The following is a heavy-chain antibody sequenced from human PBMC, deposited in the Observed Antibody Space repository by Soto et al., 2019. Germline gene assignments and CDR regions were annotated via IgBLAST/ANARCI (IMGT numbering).Heavy chain of an antibody. V-gene: IGHV1-18*01. CDR2: ISAYNGNT. CDR3: ARASPLWFGEQADY. Sequence: ASVKVSCKASGYTFTSYAISWVRQAPGQGLEWMGWISAYNGNTNYAQKLQGRVTMTTDTSTSTAYMELRSLRSDDTAVYYCARASPLWFGEQADYWGQGTLVTISS. CDR1: GYTFTSYA. D-gene: IGHD3-10*01. J-gene: IGHJ4*02.